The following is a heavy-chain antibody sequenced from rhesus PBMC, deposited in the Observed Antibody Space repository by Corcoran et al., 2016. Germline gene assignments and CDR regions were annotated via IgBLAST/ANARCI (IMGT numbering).Heavy chain of an antibody. J-gene: IGHJ4*01. CDR1: GGSISSYW. V-gene: IGHV4-80*01. CDR2: ISGNSGST. CDR3: DAEFVF. Sequence: QVQLQESGPGLVKPSETLSLTCAVSGGSISSYWWTWIRQSPGKGLEWIGEISGNSGSTNYNPSLQSLVTISKDASKNQFSLKLNSVTAADTAVYYCDAEFVFWGQGVLVTVSS. D-gene: IGHD6-19*01.